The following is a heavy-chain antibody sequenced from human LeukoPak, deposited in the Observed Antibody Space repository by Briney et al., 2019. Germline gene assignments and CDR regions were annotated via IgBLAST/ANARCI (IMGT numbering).Heavy chain of an antibody. CDR2: IYYSVST. D-gene: IGHD1-7*01. Sequence: SETLYLTCTVSGASISSYYWSWIRQPPGKGLEWIGYIYYSVSTNYNPSLKSRVTISVDTSKNQFSLNLTSVTAAYTAVYYCAKIGWNYFFDHWGQGTLVTVSS. CDR3: AKIGWNYFFDH. J-gene: IGHJ4*02. V-gene: IGHV4-59*01. CDR1: GASISSYY.